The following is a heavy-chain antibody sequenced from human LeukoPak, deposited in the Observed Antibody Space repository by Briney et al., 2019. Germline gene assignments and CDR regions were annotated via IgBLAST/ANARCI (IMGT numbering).Heavy chain of an antibody. CDR2: ISYDGSNK. CDR3: ARDRGYGAPRDAFDI. CDR1: GFTFSSYA. J-gene: IGHJ3*02. D-gene: IGHD4-17*01. V-gene: IGHV3-30-3*01. Sequence: PGRSLRLSCAASGFTFSSYAMHWVRQAPGKGLEWVAVISYDGSNKYYADSVKGRFTISRDNSKNTLYLQMNSLRAEDTAVYYCARDRGYGAPRDAFDIWGQGTMVTVSS.